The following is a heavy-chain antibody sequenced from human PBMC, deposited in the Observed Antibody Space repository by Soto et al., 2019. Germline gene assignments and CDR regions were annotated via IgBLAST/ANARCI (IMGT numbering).Heavy chain of an antibody. CDR2: ISDDGASI. V-gene: IGHV3-48*03. D-gene: IGHD5-18*01. CDR1: GFSFSSFA. CDR3: ARENSVQAWLHHFDH. J-gene: IGHJ4*02. Sequence: SLRLSCAASGFSFSSFAMNWVRQAPGRGLEWVSYISDDGASIYYADSLKGRFTISRDNAKNSLSLQMNNLRAEDTAVYYCARENSVQAWLHHFDHWGLGTLVTVSS.